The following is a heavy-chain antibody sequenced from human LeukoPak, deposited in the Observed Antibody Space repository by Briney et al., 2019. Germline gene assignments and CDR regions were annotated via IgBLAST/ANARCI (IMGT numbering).Heavy chain of an antibody. Sequence: SETLSLACTVSGVSISSYYWSWIRQPPGKGLEGIWYIYYSGSTNYNPSLKSRVTISVDTSKNQFSLKLSSVTAADTAVYYCARGGSRGDYRVLVDYWGQGTLVTVSS. D-gene: IGHD4-17*01. CDR1: GVSISSYY. V-gene: IGHV4-59*01. J-gene: IGHJ4*02. CDR2: IYYSGST. CDR3: ARGGSRGDYRVLVDY.